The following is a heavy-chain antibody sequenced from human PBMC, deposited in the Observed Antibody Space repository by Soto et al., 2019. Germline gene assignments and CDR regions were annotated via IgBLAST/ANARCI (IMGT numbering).Heavy chain of an antibody. D-gene: IGHD5-18*01. Sequence: QVQLQQWGAGLLRPSEALSLTCAVYAGSFSSPYWNWIRQPPGKGLEWIGEIKNSGSTATNPSLKSRVSMSIDTSKNQDSLSLRSVTAADTAVYYCVRGGSRYGSDAYDVWGQGTKVTVSS. CDR2: IKNSGST. J-gene: IGHJ3*01. CDR3: VRGGSRYGSDAYDV. V-gene: IGHV4-34*02. CDR1: AGSFSSPY.